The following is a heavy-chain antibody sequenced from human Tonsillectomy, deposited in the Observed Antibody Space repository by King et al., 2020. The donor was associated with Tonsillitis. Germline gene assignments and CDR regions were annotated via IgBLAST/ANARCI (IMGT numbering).Heavy chain of an antibody. J-gene: IGHJ4*02. Sequence: QLVQSGAEVKNPGASVKVSCKASGYTFTAYYIHWVRQAPGQGLEWVAWINPNTGDTNCAQKFQGRVTMTRDTSISTAYLEVSSLTSDEPAVYCCARAYYTTGCPDSLGLGTLVTVSS. CDR2: INPNTGDT. D-gene: IGHD3-3*01. CDR1: GYTFTAYY. CDR3: ARAYYTTGCPDS. V-gene: IGHV1-2*02.